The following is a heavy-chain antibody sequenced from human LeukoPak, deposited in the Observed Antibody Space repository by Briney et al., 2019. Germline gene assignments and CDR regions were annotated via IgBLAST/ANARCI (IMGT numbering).Heavy chain of an antibody. CDR2: INPSGGST. Sequence: ASVKVSCKASGYTFTSYYMHWVRQAPGQGLEWMGIINPSGGSTSYAQKFQGRVTMTRDMSTTTVYMELSSLRSEDTAVYYCARDDPYCSGGSCYSSNWFDPWGQGTLVTVSS. D-gene: IGHD2-15*01. V-gene: IGHV1-46*01. CDR1: GYTFTSYY. CDR3: ARDDPYCSGGSCYSSNWFDP. J-gene: IGHJ5*02.